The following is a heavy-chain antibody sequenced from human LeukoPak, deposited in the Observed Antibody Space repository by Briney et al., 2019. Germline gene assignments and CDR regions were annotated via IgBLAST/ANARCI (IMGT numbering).Heavy chain of an antibody. Sequence: SQTLSLTCTVSGGSISSDDYYWSWIRQPPGKGLEWIGYIYYSGSTYYNPSLKSRVTISVDTSKNQFSLKLSSVTAADTAVYYCARAGYSSGWFDYWGQGTLVTVSS. J-gene: IGHJ4*02. D-gene: IGHD6-19*01. CDR3: ARAGYSSGWFDY. V-gene: IGHV4-30-4*08. CDR2: IYYSGST. CDR1: GGSISSDDYY.